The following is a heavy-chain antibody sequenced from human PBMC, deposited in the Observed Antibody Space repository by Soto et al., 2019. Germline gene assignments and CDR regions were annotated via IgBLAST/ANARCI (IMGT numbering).Heavy chain of an antibody. CDR1: GGSFKSGSYS. D-gene: IGHD3-3*01. CDR3: ARDFAYFDS. Sequence: PSETLSLTCTVSGGSFKSGSYSWSWIRQPPGKGLEWIGYVYHTGRTSYNPSLKSRVSISMDTSKNRFSLSLDSVTAADTAVYFCARDFAYFDSWGQGTLVTVSS. J-gene: IGHJ4*02. CDR2: VYHTGRT. V-gene: IGHV4-61*01.